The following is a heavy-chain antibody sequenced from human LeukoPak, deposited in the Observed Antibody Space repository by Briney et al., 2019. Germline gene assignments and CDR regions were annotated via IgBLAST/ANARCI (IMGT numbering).Heavy chain of an antibody. Sequence: SETLSLTCTVVNGFIRPHYWSWIRQPPGKGLEWVGFIYYTGSPRYNPSLKSRVAMSVDMSKNQVSLTLYSVTAADTATYYCARHMPHYCGGECSMDTWGQGTLVTVSS. CDR2: IYYTGSP. CDR3: ARHMPHYCGGECSMDT. V-gene: IGHV4-59*08. CDR1: NGFIRPHY. J-gene: IGHJ1*01. D-gene: IGHD2-21*01.